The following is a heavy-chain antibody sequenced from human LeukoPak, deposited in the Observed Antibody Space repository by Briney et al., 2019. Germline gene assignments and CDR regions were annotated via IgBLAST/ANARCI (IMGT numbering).Heavy chain of an antibody. J-gene: IGHJ4*02. CDR2: ISYDGSNK. D-gene: IGHD6-19*01. CDR3: AKLSSGWQIDY. V-gene: IGHV3-30*18. CDR1: GFTFSSYG. Sequence: PGGSLRLSCAASGFTFSSYGMHWVRQAPGKGLEWVAVISYDGSNKYCADSVKGRFTISRDNSKNTLYLQMNSLRAEDTAVYYCAKLSSGWQIDYWGQGTLVTVSS.